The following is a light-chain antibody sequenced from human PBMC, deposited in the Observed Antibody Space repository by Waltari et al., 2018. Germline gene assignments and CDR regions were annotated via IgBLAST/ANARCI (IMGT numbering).Light chain of an antibody. J-gene: IGLJ3*02. CDR3: AAWDASLNGWV. V-gene: IGLV1-44*01. Sequence: QSVLTQSPSASGTPGQRVTISCSGSSSNIGSTTVNWYQQLPGTAPNLLIYNDNQRPSGVPERCSGSKSGTSASLAISGLQSEDEADYYCAAWDASLNGWVFGGGTTLTVL. CDR1: SSNIGSTT. CDR2: NDN.